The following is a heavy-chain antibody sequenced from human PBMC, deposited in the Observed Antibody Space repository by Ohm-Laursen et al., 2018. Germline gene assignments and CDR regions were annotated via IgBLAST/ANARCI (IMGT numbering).Heavy chain of an antibody. CDR3: ARRDYSTSSLGRFDL. Sequence: GTLSLTCAVYGGSFSGYYWSWIRQPPGKGLEWIGEINHSGSTNYNPSLKSRVTISVDTSKNQFSLKLSSVTAADTAMYYCARRDYSTSSLGRFDLWGQGILVTVSS. CDR1: GGSFSGYY. D-gene: IGHD6-6*01. J-gene: IGHJ5*02. CDR2: INHSGST. V-gene: IGHV4-34*01.